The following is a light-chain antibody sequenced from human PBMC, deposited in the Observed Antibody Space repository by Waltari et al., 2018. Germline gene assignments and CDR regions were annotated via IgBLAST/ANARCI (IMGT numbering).Light chain of an antibody. Sequence: EIVMTQSPATLSVSPGERATLSCRASQGVSSNLAWYQQKPGQAPGLLIYGASSRATGIPGRFSGSGSGTDFTLTISSLQSEDFAVYYCQQYNSWPPYTFGQGTKLQIK. CDR1: QGVSSN. V-gene: IGKV3-15*01. CDR2: GAS. CDR3: QQYNSWPPYT. J-gene: IGKJ2*01.